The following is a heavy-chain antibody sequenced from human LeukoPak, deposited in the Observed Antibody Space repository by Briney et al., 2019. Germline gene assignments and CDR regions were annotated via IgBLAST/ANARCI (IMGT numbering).Heavy chain of an antibody. Sequence: ASVKVSCKASGYAFTDYGFSWVRQAPGQGLEWMGWISAYNGDTNFARTFQGRVAMTTDTSTSTAYMELRSLRSDDTAVYYCARTRWRGYDWRGWFDPWGQGSLVTVS. J-gene: IGHJ5*02. D-gene: IGHD3-3*01. CDR1: GYAFTDYG. CDR3: ARTRWRGYDWRGWFDP. CDR2: ISAYNGDT. V-gene: IGHV1-18*01.